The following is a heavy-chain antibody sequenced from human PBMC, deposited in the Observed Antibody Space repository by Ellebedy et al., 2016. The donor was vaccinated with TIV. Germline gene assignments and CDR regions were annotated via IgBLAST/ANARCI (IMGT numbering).Heavy chain of an antibody. Sequence: GESLKISXAASGFTFSSYSMNWVRQAPGKGLEWVSSISSSSSYIYYADSVKGRFTISRDNAKNSLYLQMNSLRAEDTAVYYCVRPYYYDSSGYYPFDYWGQGTLVTVSS. D-gene: IGHD3-22*01. CDR1: GFTFSSYS. V-gene: IGHV3-21*01. CDR2: ISSSSSYI. J-gene: IGHJ4*02. CDR3: VRPYYYDSSGYYPFDY.